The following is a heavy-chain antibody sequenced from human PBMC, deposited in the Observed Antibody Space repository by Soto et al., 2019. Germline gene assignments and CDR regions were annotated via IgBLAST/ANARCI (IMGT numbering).Heavy chain of an antibody. Sequence: QVQLVQSGAEVKKPGSSVKVSCKASGGTFSSYAISWVRQAPGQGLEWMGGIIPIFGTANYAQKFQGRVTITADESTSTAYMELGSRRSEDTAVYYCARTLGYCSGGSCQRRSYYYYGMDVWGQGTTVTVSS. CDR3: ARTLGYCSGGSCQRRSYYYYGMDV. CDR1: GGTFSSYA. D-gene: IGHD2-15*01. CDR2: IIPIFGTA. V-gene: IGHV1-69*12. J-gene: IGHJ6*02.